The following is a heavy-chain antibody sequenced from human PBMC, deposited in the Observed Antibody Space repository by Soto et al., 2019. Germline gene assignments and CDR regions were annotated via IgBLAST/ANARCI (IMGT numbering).Heavy chain of an antibody. D-gene: IGHD2-2*01. CDR2: ISSSSSTI. CDR3: ARDGDIVVVPAAIPMDV. J-gene: IGHJ6*02. V-gene: IGHV3-48*02. Sequence: GGSLRLSCAASGFTFSSYSTNWFRQAPGKGLEWVSYISSSSSTIYYADSVKGRFTISRDNAKNSLYLQMNSLRDEDTAVYYCARDGDIVVVPAAIPMDVWGQGTTVTVSS. CDR1: GFTFSSYS.